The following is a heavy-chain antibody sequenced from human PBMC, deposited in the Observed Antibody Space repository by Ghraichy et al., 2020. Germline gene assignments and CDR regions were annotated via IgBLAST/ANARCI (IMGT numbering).Heavy chain of an antibody. CDR2: ISSRITTV. J-gene: IGHJ5*02. Sequence: LSLTCAASCFSFTRSSMNWVRQAPGKGLEWIAYISSRITTVYYAASVKGRFTISRDNAKNSLFLQMNSLRAEDTALYYCVKDSGYCTGGRCYSWFDPWGQGTLVTVSS. V-gene: IGHV3-48*01. CDR1: CFSFTRSS. CDR3: VKDSGYCTGGRCYSWFDP. D-gene: IGHD2-15*01.